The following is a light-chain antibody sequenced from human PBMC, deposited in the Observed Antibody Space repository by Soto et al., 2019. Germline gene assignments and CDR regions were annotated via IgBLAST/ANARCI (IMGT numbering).Light chain of an antibody. J-gene: IGKJ1*01. CDR3: QQYGRSPST. CDR1: ESVSTSY. V-gene: IGKV3-20*01. Sequence: EIVLTQSPGTLSLSPGERATLSCRASESVSTSYFAWYQQKRGQAPRLLIYAASNRATGIPDRFTDTGSGTDFTLTINRLEPEDFGVYYCQQYGRSPSTFGQGTRVDI. CDR2: AAS.